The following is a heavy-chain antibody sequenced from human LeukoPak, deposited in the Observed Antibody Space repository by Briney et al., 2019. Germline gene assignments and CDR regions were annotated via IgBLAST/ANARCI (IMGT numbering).Heavy chain of an antibody. Sequence: PSETLSLTCTVSAGSINSGGYFWTWVRQRPGEGLEWIGYIWNSGNSYYNPSLSSRVIISADSSKSTFPLKLSSVTAADTAVYYCARYHCGSTYCPGVDFYGQGTLVTVSS. D-gene: IGHD2-2*01. CDR2: IWNSGNS. J-gene: IGHJ4*02. CDR1: AGSINSGGYF. V-gene: IGHV4-31*03. CDR3: ARYHCGSTYCPGVDF.